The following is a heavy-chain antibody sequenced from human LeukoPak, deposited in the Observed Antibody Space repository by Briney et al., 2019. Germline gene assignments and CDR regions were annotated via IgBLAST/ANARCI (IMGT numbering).Heavy chain of an antibody. Sequence: KASETLSLTCTVSGGSISSGDYYWSWIRQPPGKGLEWIGYIYYSGSTYYNPSLKSRVTISVDTSKNQFSLKLSSVTAADTAVYYCARDGYYYDSSGYRNWFDPWGQGTLVTVSS. CDR3: ARDGYYYDSSGYRNWFDP. CDR1: GGSISSGDYY. V-gene: IGHV4-30-4*01. J-gene: IGHJ5*02. D-gene: IGHD3-22*01. CDR2: IYYSGST.